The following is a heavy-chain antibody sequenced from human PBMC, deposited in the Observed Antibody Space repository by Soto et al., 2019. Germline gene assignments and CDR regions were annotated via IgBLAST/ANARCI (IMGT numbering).Heavy chain of an antibody. CDR3: AREGPPIRAHNPPEYFQH. CDR1: GDSISTRSNY. CDR2: IYYTGGT. J-gene: IGHJ1*01. V-gene: IGHV4-39*02. Sequence: SETLSLTYTVSGDSISTRSNYWAWIRQPPGKGLEWIGSIYYTGGTYYNPSLKSRVTLFLDTSKNQFSLNLSSVTAADTAVYYCAREGPPIRAHNPPEYFQHWGQGTPVTVS.